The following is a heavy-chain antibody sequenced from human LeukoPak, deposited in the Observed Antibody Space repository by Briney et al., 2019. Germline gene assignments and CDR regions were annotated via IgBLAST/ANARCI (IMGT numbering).Heavy chain of an antibody. D-gene: IGHD5-12*01. Sequence: PGGSLRLSCAVSASTFSHYAMSWVRQAPGTGLEWVGSLTASGDATYYADSVKGRLTISRDNSNSTLYLHISGLRDEDTAVYCARGYIHNSGGLLYPWGQGTLVTVSS. CDR3: RGYIHNSGGLLYP. CDR2: LTASGDAT. J-gene: IGHJ5*02. V-gene: IGHV3-23*01. CDR1: ASTFSHYA.